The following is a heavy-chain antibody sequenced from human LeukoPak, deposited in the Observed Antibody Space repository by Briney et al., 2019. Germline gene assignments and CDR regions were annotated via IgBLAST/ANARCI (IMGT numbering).Heavy chain of an antibody. V-gene: IGHV3-21*01. CDR3: ARDDFGS. Sequence: GGSLRLSCAASGFTFSRYGMHWVRQAPGKGLEWVSSISSSGSNYIYHAPSVKGRFTISRDNAKNTLYLQMSSLRADDTAVYYCARDDFGSWGQGTLVTVSS. J-gene: IGHJ4*02. CDR1: GFTFSRYG. CDR2: ISSSGSNYI.